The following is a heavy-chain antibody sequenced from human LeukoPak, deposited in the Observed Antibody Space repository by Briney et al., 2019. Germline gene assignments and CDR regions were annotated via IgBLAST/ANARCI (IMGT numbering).Heavy chain of an antibody. CDR1: GLTFDSYS. V-gene: IGHV3-21*01. CDR2: ISSSSSHI. J-gene: IGHJ3*02. CDR3: ARDLMAVDTAISI. Sequence: GGSLRLSCAASGLTFDSYSMNWVRQAPGKGLGWVSSISSSSSHIYYADSVKGRFTVSRDNAKNSLFLQMNSLRAEDTAVYYCARDLMAVDTAISIWGQGTMVTVSS. D-gene: IGHD5-18*01.